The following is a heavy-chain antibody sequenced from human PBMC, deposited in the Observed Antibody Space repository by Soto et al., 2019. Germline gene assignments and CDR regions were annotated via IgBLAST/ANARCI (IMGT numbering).Heavy chain of an antibody. Sequence: GGSLRLSCAASGFTFSSYWMSWVRQAPGKGLEWVANIKQDGSGKYYVDSVKGRFTISRDNAKNSLNLQMNSLRAEDTAVYYCARVTDYYESSGYFDDWGQGTLVTVSS. D-gene: IGHD3-22*01. J-gene: IGHJ4*02. CDR1: GFTFSSYW. CDR2: IKQDGSGK. V-gene: IGHV3-7*01. CDR3: ARVTDYYESSGYFDD.